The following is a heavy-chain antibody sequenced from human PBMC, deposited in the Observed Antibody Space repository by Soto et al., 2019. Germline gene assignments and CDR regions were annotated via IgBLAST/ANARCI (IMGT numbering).Heavy chain of an antibody. V-gene: IGHV3-23*01. D-gene: IGHD4-17*01. J-gene: IGHJ3*02. CDR2: LTPSGGET. CDR3: AHPRGYGVFDAYDI. CDR1: VFTFSTYA. Sequence: QTGGSLRLSCVASVFTFSTYAMIWVRQAPGKGLEWVSALTPSGGETFYADSVKGRFTISRDNSMNALYLQMNSLRIEDTAVYYCAHPRGYGVFDAYDIWGQGTMVT.